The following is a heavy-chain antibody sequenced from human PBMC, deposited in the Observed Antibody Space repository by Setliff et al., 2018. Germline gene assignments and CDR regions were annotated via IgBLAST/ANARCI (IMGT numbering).Heavy chain of an antibody. Sequence: SVKVSCKASGGTFNSYTINWVRQAPGQGPEWMGGISPILGMANYAQKFQGRVTITADESTSTAYMELSSLRSEDTAVYYCARNREDDYYYDSVDYQDAFEIWGQGTMVT. V-gene: IGHV1-69*10. CDR1: GGTFNSYT. D-gene: IGHD3-22*01. CDR2: ISPILGMA. CDR3: ARNREDDYYYDSVDYQDAFEI. J-gene: IGHJ3*02.